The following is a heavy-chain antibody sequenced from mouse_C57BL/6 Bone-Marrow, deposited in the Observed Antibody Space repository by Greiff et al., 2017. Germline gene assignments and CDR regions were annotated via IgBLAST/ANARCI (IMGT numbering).Heavy chain of an antibody. V-gene: IGHV14-1*01. Sequence: VHVKQSGAELVRPGASVKLSCTASGFNIKDYYMHWVKQRPEQGLEWIGRIDPEDGDTEYAPKFQGKATMTADTSSNTAYLQLSSLTSEDTAVYYCTTFDGYYFYAMDYWGQGTSVTVSS. CDR3: TTFDGYYFYAMDY. CDR2: IDPEDGDT. J-gene: IGHJ4*01. CDR1: GFNIKDYY. D-gene: IGHD2-3*01.